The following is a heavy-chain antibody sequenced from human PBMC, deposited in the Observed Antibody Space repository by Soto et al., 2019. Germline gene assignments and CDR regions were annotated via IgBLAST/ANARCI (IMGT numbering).Heavy chain of an antibody. J-gene: IGHJ6*02. Sequence: GGSLRLSCAGSGFTFSRYAMNWVRQAPGKGLEWVSIISSRGDRTSYAESVKGRFTISRDDSKDTLFLHMNSLGAEDTAVYYCAKETGYSYGFQPNALDVWGQGTTVTVSS. CDR1: GFTFSRYA. D-gene: IGHD5-18*01. CDR2: ISSRGDRT. CDR3: AKETGYSYGFQPNALDV. V-gene: IGHV3-23*01.